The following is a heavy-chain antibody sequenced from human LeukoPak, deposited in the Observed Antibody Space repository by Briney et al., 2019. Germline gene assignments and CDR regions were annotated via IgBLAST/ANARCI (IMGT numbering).Heavy chain of an antibody. J-gene: IGHJ4*02. Sequence: ASVNVSCQVSGYTLPELSMHWVRLAPGKGLEGTGGVDPEDGETIYAQKFQGRVTMTEDTSTDTAYMELSSLRSEDTAVYYCATRYGVAAADFDYWGQGTLVTVSS. CDR1: GYTLPELS. CDR3: ATRYGVAAADFDY. D-gene: IGHD6-13*01. CDR2: VDPEDGET. V-gene: IGHV1-24*01.